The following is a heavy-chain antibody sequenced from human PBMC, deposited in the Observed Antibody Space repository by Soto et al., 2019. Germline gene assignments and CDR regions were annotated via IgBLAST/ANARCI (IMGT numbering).Heavy chain of an antibody. CDR3: ARGPRVGAPWFDP. D-gene: IGHD2-15*01. CDR2: IYYSGST. V-gene: IGHV4-39*01. CDR1: GGSISSSSYY. Sequence: QLQLQESGPGLVKPSETLSLTCTVSGGSISSSSYYWGWIRQPPGKGLEWIGSIYYSGSTYYNPSLRSRVTIPVDTSTNQFSLKLSSVTAADTAVYYCARGPRVGAPWFDPWGQGTLVTVSS. J-gene: IGHJ5*02.